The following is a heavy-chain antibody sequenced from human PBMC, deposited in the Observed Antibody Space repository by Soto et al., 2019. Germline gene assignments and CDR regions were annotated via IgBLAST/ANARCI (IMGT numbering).Heavy chain of an antibody. Sequence: EASVKVSCKASGYTFTSYGISWVRQAPGQGLEWMGWISAYNGNTNYAQKLQGRVTMTTDTSTSTAYMELRSLRSDDTAVYYCARGEYGDYVGIAMYWGQGTLVTVSS. J-gene: IGHJ4*02. CDR1: GYTFTSYG. V-gene: IGHV1-18*01. CDR3: ARGEYGDYVGIAMY. CDR2: ISAYNGNT. D-gene: IGHD4-17*01.